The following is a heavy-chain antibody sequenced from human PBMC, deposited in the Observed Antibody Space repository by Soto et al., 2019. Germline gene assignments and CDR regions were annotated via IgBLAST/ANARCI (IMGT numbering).Heavy chain of an antibody. CDR1: GFSLSTSGMC. CDR2: IDWDDDK. D-gene: IGHD2-15*01. J-gene: IGHJ4*02. CDR3: ARIVCSGGSCYYFDY. Sequence: GPTLVNPTQTLTLTCTFSGFSLSTSGMCVSWIRQPPGKALEWLARIDWDDDKYYSTSLKTRLTISKDTSKNQVVLTMTNMDPVDTATYYCARIVCSGGSCYYFDYWGQGTLVTVSS. V-gene: IGHV2-70*11.